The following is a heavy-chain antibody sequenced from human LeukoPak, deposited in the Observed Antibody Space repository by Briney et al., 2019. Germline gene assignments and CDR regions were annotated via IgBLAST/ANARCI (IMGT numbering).Heavy chain of an antibody. CDR3: ATLDGSGLTYDAFDI. Sequence: PGGSLRLSCAASGFTFSSYAMSWVCHAPGKGLEWVSAISGSGGSTYYADSVKGRFTISRDNSKNTLYLQMNSLRAEDTAVYYCATLDGSGLTYDAFDIWGQGTMVTVSS. V-gene: IGHV3-23*01. J-gene: IGHJ3*02. D-gene: IGHD3-10*01. CDR1: GFTFSSYA. CDR2: ISGSGGST.